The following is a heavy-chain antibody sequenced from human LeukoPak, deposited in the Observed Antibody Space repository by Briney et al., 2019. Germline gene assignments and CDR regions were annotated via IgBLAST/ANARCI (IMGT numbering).Heavy chain of an antibody. V-gene: IGHV4-34*01. Sequence: PSETLSLTCAVYGGSFSGYYWSWIRQPPGKGLEWIGEINHSGSTNYNPSLKSRVTLSVDTSKNQFSLKLSSVTAADTAVYYCARHPGGQYYFDYWGQGTLVTVSS. CDR2: INHSGST. J-gene: IGHJ4*02. D-gene: IGHD2-15*01. CDR3: ARHPGGQYYFDY. CDR1: GGSFSGYY.